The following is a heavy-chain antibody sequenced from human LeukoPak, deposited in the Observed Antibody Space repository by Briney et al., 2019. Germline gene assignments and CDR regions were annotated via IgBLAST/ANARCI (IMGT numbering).Heavy chain of an antibody. J-gene: IGHJ4*02. CDR2: ISGSGGST. CDR1: GLTFSSYA. D-gene: IGHD6-13*01. V-gene: IGHV3-23*01. Sequence: GGSLRLSCAASGLTFSSYAMSWVRQAPGKGLEWVSAISGSGGSTYYADSVKGRFTISRDNSKNTLYLQMNSLRAEDTAVYYCARDRIAAAGTEEFDYWGQGTLVTVSS. CDR3: ARDRIAAAGTEEFDY.